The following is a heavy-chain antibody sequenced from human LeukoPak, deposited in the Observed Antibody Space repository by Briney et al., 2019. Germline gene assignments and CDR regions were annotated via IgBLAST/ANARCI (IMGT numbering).Heavy chain of an antibody. CDR3: ARDRATYGMDV. J-gene: IGHJ6*02. CDR1: GFTFSSYA. D-gene: IGHD5-12*01. V-gene: IGHV3-23*01. CDR2: ISGSGGST. Sequence: GRSLRLSCAASGFTFSSYAMSWVRQAPGKGLEWVSAISGSGGSTYYADSVKGRFTISRDSSKNTQYLQMNSLRAEDTAMYYCARDRATYGMDVWGQGTTVTVSS.